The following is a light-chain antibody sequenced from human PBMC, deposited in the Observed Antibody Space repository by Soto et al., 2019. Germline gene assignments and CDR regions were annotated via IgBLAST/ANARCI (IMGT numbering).Light chain of an antibody. CDR2: GAS. J-gene: IGKJ4*01. CDR3: QQYGCAPLT. CDR1: QSVSSNY. V-gene: IGKV3-20*01. Sequence: EIVLTQSPGTLSLSPGERGTLSCRASQSVSSNYLAWYQQKPGQAPRLLIYGASSRATGIPDRFSGSGSGTDFTLTISRLEPEDFAVYYCQQYGCAPLTFGGGTKVDIK.